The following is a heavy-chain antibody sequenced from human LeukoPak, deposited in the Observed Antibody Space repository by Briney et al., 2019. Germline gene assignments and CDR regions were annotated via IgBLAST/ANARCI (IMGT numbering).Heavy chain of an antibody. CDR1: GFTFSGYW. D-gene: IGHD5-18*01. Sequence: GGSLRLSCAASGFTFSGYWMSWVRQTPEKGLEWVANIKQDGYEKYYVDSVKGRFTISRDNAKNSLYLQMNSLRADDTAVYYCAKGLERIQLSSVDYWGQGTLVTVSS. CDR2: IKQDGYEK. CDR3: AKGLERIQLSSVDY. J-gene: IGHJ4*02. V-gene: IGHV3-7*01.